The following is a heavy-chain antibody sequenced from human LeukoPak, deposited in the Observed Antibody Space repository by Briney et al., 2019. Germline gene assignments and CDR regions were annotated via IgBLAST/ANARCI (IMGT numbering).Heavy chain of an antibody. J-gene: IGHJ4*02. CDR3: ARGDDYDILTGYQTPSHLSDY. Sequence: ASVKVSCKASGYTFTGYYVHWVRQAPGQGLEWMGWINPNSGDTNFAQKFQGRVTMTRDTSISTAYMELSRLRSDDTAVYYCARGDDYDILTGYQTPSHLSDYWGQGTLVTVSS. CDR1: GYTFTGYY. V-gene: IGHV1-2*02. D-gene: IGHD3-9*01. CDR2: INPNSGDT.